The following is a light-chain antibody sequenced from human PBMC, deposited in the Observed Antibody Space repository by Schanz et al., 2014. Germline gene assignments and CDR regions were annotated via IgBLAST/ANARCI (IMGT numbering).Light chain of an antibody. CDR1: QSVSSH. V-gene: IGKV3-15*01. J-gene: IGKJ2*01. Sequence: EIVLTQSPGSLSLSPGEGVTLSCRASQSVSSHLVWYQQKFGQAPRLLIYGASIRATGIPARFSGSGSGTEFTLTISSLQSEDLAVYYCQQYHNWPRTFGQGTKLDIK. CDR2: GAS. CDR3: QQYHNWPRT.